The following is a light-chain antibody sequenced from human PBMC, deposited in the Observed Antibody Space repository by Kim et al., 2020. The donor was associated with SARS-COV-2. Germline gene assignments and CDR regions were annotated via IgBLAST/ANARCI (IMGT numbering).Light chain of an antibody. CDR3: QQYYSAPWT. CDR1: QSVLYSSNNKNY. J-gene: IGKJ1*01. CDR2: WAS. Sequence: DIAMTQSPDSLAVSLGERATINCKSSQSVLYSSNNKNYLAWYQQKPRQPPKLLIYWASTRESGVPDRFSGSGSGTDFTLTISSLQAEDVAVYYCQQYYSAPWTFGQGTKVDIK. V-gene: IGKV4-1*01.